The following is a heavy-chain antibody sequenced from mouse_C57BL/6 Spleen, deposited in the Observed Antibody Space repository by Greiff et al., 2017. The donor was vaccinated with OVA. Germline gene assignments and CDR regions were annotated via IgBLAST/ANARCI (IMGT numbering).Heavy chain of an antibody. CDR2: IYWDDDK. CDR1: GFSLSTSGMG. D-gene: IGHD2-1*01. J-gene: IGHJ2*01. CDR3: ARNGYGNYLYYFDY. V-gene: IGHV8-12*01. Sequence: QVTLKESGPGILQSSQTLSLTCSFSGFSLSTSGMGVSWIRQPSGKGLEWLAHIYWDDDKRYNPSLKSRLTISKDTSRNQVFLKITSVDTADTATYYCARNGYGNYLYYFDYWGQGTTLTVSS.